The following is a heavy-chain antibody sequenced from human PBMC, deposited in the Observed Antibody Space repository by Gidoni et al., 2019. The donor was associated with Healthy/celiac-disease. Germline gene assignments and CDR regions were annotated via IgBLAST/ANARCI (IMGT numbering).Heavy chain of an antibody. CDR2: IIPIFGTA. CDR3: ARRAMVRGVIYYYYYGMDV. V-gene: IGHV1-69*19. Sequence: EVKKPGSSVKVSCKASGGTFSSYAISWVRQAPGQGLEWMGGIIPIFGTANYAQKFQGRVTITADESTSTAYMELSSLRSEDTAVYYCARRAMVRGVIYYYYYGMDVWGQGTTVTVSS. J-gene: IGHJ6*02. D-gene: IGHD3-10*01. CDR1: GGTFSSYA.